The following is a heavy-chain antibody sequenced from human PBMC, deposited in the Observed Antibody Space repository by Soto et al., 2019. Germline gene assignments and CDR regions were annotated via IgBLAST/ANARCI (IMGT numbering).Heavy chain of an antibody. CDR1: GFTFSDYY. Sequence: PGGSLRLSCVASGFTFSDYYMSWIRQAPGKGLEWVSYITSSSSFTKYADSVKGRFTISRDNAKNSLSLQMDSLRVEDTAVYYCVIHSVAARPFDYWGQGALVTVSS. D-gene: IGHD6-13*01. CDR3: VIHSVAARPFDY. V-gene: IGHV3-11*06. CDR2: ITSSSSFT. J-gene: IGHJ4*02.